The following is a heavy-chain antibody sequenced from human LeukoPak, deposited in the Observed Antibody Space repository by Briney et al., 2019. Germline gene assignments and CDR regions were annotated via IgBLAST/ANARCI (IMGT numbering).Heavy chain of an antibody. J-gene: IGHJ4*02. CDR1: GGSISSSSYY. CDR2: IYYSGST. D-gene: IGHD1-26*01. CDR3: ARPRGSYSTNFDY. V-gene: IGHV4-39*01. Sequence: SETLSLTCTVSGGSISSSSYYWGWIRQPPGKGLEWIGSIYYSGSTYYNPSLKSRVTISVDTSKSQFSLKLSSVTAADTAVYYCARPRGSYSTNFDYWGQGTLVTVSS.